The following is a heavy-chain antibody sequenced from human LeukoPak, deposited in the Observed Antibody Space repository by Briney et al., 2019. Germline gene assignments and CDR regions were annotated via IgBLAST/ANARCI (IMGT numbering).Heavy chain of an antibody. V-gene: IGHV3-48*03. J-gene: IGHJ2*01. CDR1: GFTFSSYE. CDR2: ISSSGSTI. CDR3: ARTNTYFDV. D-gene: IGHD5-18*01. Sequence: PGGSLRLSCAASGFTFSSYEMNWVRQAPGKGLEWVSYISSSGSTIYYADSVKGRFTISRDNAKNSLYLQMNSLRAEDTAVYYCARTNTYFDVWGRGTLVTVSS.